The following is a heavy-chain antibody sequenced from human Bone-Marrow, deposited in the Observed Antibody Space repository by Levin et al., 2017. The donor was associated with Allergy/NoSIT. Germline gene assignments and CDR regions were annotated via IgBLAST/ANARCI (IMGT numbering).Heavy chain of an antibody. CDR2: IYYSGST. D-gene: IGHD3-10*01. CDR3: ARDRGITMVRGPYYYYGMDV. CDR1: GGSISSYY. V-gene: IGHV4-59*01. J-gene: IGHJ6*02. Sequence: PSETLSLTCTVSGGSISSYYWSWIRQPPGKGLEWIGYIYYSGSTNYNPSLKSRVTISVDTSKNQFSLKLSSVTAADTAVYYCARDRGITMVRGPYYYYGMDVWGQGTTVTVSS.